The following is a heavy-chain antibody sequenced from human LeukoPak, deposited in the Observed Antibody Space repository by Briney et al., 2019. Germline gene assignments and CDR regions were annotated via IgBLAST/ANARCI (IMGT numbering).Heavy chain of an antibody. CDR2: IYYSGST. CDR3: ARYDMNKFFDY. V-gene: IGHV4-59*01. D-gene: IGHD3-9*01. CDR1: GGSISGYY. Sequence: ASETLSLTCTVSGGSISGYYYSWIRQPPGKGLEWIGYIYYSGSTNYNPSLKSRVTMSVDTSKNQFSLKLSSVTAADTAMYYCARYDMNKFFDYWGQGILVTVSS. J-gene: IGHJ4*02.